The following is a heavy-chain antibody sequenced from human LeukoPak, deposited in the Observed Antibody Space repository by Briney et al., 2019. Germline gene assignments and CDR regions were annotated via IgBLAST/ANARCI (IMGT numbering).Heavy chain of an antibody. D-gene: IGHD2-2*01. Sequence: SETLSLTCTVSGGSISSYYWSWIRQPPGKGLEWIGYIYYSGSTNYNPSLKSRVTISVDTSKNQFSLKLSSVTTADTAVYYCARDLGVVVPAARETDYWGQGTLVTVSS. CDR3: ARDLGVVVPAARETDY. CDR1: GGSISSYY. J-gene: IGHJ4*02. CDR2: IYYSGST. V-gene: IGHV4-59*01.